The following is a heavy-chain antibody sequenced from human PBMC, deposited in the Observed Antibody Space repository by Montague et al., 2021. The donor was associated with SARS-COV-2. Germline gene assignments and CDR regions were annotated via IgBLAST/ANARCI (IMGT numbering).Heavy chain of an antibody. Sequence: SETLSLTCTVSGGSISSYYWSWIRQPPGKGLEWIGYIYYSGSTNYKPSXXSRVTISVDTSKNQFSLKLSSATAADTAVYYCARTYYDILTGYYNRGAFDIWGQGTMVTVSS. CDR3: ARTYYDILTGYYNRGAFDI. CDR2: IYYSGST. D-gene: IGHD3-9*01. V-gene: IGHV4-59*08. J-gene: IGHJ3*02. CDR1: GGSISSYY.